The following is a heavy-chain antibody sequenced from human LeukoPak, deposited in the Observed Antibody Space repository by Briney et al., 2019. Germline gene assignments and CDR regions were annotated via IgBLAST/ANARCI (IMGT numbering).Heavy chain of an antibody. J-gene: IGHJ4*02. Sequence: SETLSLTCTVSGGSISSHYWSWIRQPPGKGLEWIGYIYYSGSTNYNPSLKSRVTISVDTSKNQFPLKLSSVTAADTAVYYCARSYYYDSSGYYPPDYWGQGTLVTVSS. D-gene: IGHD3-22*01. CDR3: ARSYYYDSSGYYPPDY. CDR2: IYYSGST. V-gene: IGHV4-59*11. CDR1: GGSISSHY.